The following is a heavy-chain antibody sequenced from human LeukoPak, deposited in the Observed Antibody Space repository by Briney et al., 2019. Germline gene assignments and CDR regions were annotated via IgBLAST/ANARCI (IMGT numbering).Heavy chain of an antibody. CDR3: ARDHAIRAFDY. D-gene: IGHD3-10*01. CDR2: LYSGGKT. Sequence: GGSLRLSCTASGFTVSDNFMSWVRQAPGKGLEWVSVLYSGGKTNYADSVKGRFTISRDNSKNTLFLQMNSLRPEDTAVYYCARDHAIRAFDYWGQGTPVTVSS. J-gene: IGHJ4*02. CDR1: GFTVSDNF. V-gene: IGHV3-66*02.